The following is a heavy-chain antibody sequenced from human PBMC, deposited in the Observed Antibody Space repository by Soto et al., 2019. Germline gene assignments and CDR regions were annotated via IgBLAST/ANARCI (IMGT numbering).Heavy chain of an antibody. CDR2: SHYSGST. Sequence: PSETLSLTCTVSGGSINRGNYYWTWVRQHPGKGLEWIGYSHYSGSTYYNPSLKSRVTMSLDTSRNQFSLYLSSATAADTAVDYCARLLTIFGVVNQRWCDPWGKGTRVSVSS. D-gene: IGHD3-3*01. V-gene: IGHV4-31*03. J-gene: IGHJ5*02. CDR3: ARLLTIFGVVNQRWCDP. CDR1: GGSINRGNYY.